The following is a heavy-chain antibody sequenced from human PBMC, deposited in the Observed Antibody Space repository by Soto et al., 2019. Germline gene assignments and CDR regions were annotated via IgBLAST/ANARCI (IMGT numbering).Heavy chain of an antibody. Sequence: NPSETLSLTCTVSGGSIGSYYWSWIRQPAGKGLEWIGRIYTSGSTNYNPSLKSRVTMSVDTSKNQFSLKLSSVTAADTAVYYCARESGYYDSSGYYHFFFDYWGQGTLVTVSS. CDR3: ARESGYYDSSGYYHFFFDY. CDR2: IYTSGST. V-gene: IGHV4-4*07. CDR1: GGSIGSYY. D-gene: IGHD3-22*01. J-gene: IGHJ4*02.